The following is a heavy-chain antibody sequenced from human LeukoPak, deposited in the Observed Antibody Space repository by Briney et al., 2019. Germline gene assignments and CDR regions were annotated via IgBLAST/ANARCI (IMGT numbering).Heavy chain of an antibody. V-gene: IGHV7-4-1*02. D-gene: IGHD3-9*01. J-gene: IGHJ4*02. Sequence: GASVKVSCKASGYTFTSYAMNWVRQAPGQGLEWMGWINTNTGNPTYAQGFTGRFVFSLDTSVSTAYLQISSLKAEDTAVYYCARDSPKDILTGYGIPFFDYWGQGTLVTVSS. CDR1: GYTFTSYA. CDR2: INTNTGNP. CDR3: ARDSPKDILTGYGIPFFDY.